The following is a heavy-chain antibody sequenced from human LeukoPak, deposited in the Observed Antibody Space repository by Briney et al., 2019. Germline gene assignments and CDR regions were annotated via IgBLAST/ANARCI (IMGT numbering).Heavy chain of an antibody. CDR2: INPDSGDT. CDR3: ARGQYYKILTGSFQY. CDR1: GYIFTDYY. D-gene: IGHD3-9*01. V-gene: IGHV1-2*02. J-gene: IGHJ4*02. Sequence: ASVKVSCMASGYIFTDYYLHWVRQAPGQGLESLGWINPDSGDTNFAQDFQGRVSMTRDTSISTAYLELSRLTSDDTAYYYCARGQYYKILTGSFQYWGQGTLVTVSS.